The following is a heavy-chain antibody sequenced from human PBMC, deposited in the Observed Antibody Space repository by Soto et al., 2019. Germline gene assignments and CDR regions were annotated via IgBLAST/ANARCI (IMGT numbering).Heavy chain of an antibody. CDR3: AITYSSSSVAFDY. CDR1: RFTFSIYW. CDR2: INSDGSNT. V-gene: IGHV3-74*01. Sequence: GGSLRLSCAASRFTFSIYWMHWVRQAPGKGLVWVSRINSDGSNTNYADSVKGRFTISRDNAKNTLSLQMNSLRAEDTAVYYCAITYSSSSVAFDYWGQGTQVTVSS. D-gene: IGHD6-6*01. J-gene: IGHJ4*02.